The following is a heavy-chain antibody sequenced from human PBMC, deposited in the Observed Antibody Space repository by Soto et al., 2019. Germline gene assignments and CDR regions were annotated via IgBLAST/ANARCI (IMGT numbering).Heavy chain of an antibody. Sequence: AGSIGLSCAASGFTFSSSAMSGSRQAPGKGLEWVSAISGSGGSTYYADSVKGRFTISRDNSKNTLYLQMNSLRAEDTAVYYCAKGTTSSGWYVMDDYWGQGTLVTVSS. CDR1: GFTFSSSA. CDR3: AKGTTSSGWYVMDDY. CDR2: ISGSGGST. V-gene: IGHV3-23*01. J-gene: IGHJ4*02. D-gene: IGHD6-19*01.